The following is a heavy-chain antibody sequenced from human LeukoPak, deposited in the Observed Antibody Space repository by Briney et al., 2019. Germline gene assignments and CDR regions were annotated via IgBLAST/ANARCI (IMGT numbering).Heavy chain of an antibody. CDR2: IYYSGST. J-gene: IGHJ4*02. CDR1: GGSISSYY. Sequence: SETLSLTCTVSGGSISSYYWSWIRQPPGKGLEWIGYIYYSGSTNYNPSLKSRVTLSVDTSKNQFSLKLSSVTAAETAVYYCARNYGDYVWGQGTLVTVSS. CDR3: ARNYGDYV. D-gene: IGHD4-17*01. V-gene: IGHV4-59*01.